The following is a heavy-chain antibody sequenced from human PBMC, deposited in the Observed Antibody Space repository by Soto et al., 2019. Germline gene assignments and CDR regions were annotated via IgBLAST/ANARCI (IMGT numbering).Heavy chain of an antibody. CDR2: IWYDGSNK. CDR3: ARAQDSGSPYTDCQH. Sequence: QVQLVESGGGVVQPGRSLRLSCAASGFTFSSYGMHWVRQAPGKGLEWVAVIWYDGSNKYYADSVKGRFTICRDNSKNTMYLQMNSLRAEDTAVYYCARAQDSGSPYTDCQHWGQGTLVTVSS. J-gene: IGHJ1*01. CDR1: GFTFSSYG. V-gene: IGHV3-33*01. D-gene: IGHD1-26*01.